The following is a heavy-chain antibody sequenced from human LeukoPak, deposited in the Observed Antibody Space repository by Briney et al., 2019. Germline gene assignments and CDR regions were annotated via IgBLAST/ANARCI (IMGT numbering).Heavy chain of an antibody. CDR1: GFTFSSYG. CDR2: IRYDGSNK. J-gene: IGHJ4*02. Sequence: PGGSLRLSCAASGFTFSSYGMHWVRQAPGKGLEWVAFIRYDGSNKYYADSVKGRFTISRDNSKNTLYLQMNSLRAEDTAVYYCAKDHHRYCSGGSCSNFDYWGQGTLATVSS. CDR3: AKDHHRYCSGGSCSNFDY. V-gene: IGHV3-30*02. D-gene: IGHD2-15*01.